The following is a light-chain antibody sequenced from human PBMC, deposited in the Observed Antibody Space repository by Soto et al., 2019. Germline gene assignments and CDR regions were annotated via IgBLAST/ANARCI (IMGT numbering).Light chain of an antibody. CDR2: DAS. J-gene: IGKJ1*01. CDR3: QQYNSYSST. V-gene: IGKV1-5*01. CDR1: QSISGS. Sequence: DIQITESPSTQPASVGDGVPIPRRASQSISGSLAWCQQKPGKAPKLLIYDASSLESGVPARFSGSGSGTEFTLTISSLQSDDFATYYCQQYNSYSSTFGQGTKVDIK.